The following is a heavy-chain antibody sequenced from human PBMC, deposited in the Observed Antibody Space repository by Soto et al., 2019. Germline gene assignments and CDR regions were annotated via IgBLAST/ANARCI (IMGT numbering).Heavy chain of an antibody. CDR3: ARWPQLEPRFDY. J-gene: IGHJ4*02. CDR1: GGSISSGGYY. CDR2: IHYSGST. V-gene: IGHV4-31*03. D-gene: IGHD1-1*01. Sequence: QVQLQESGPGLVKPSQTLSLTCSVSGGSISSGGYYWSWIRQHPGKGLEWIGYIHYSGSTYYNPSLKIRVTISVDTSKNQFSLKLSSVTAADTAVYYCARWPQLEPRFDYWGQVTLFTVSS.